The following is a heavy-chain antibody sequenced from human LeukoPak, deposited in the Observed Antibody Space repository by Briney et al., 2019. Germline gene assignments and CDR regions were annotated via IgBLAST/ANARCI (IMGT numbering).Heavy chain of an antibody. CDR3: ARDWVVPAAIPGGLYYYYGMGV. Sequence: ASVKVSCKASGYTFTSYGISWVRQAPGQGLEWMGWISAYNGNTNYAQKLQGRVTMTTDTSTSTAYMELRSLRSDDTAVYYCARDWVVPAAIPGGLYYYYGMGVWGQGTTVTVSS. V-gene: IGHV1-18*01. J-gene: IGHJ6*02. CDR2: ISAYNGNT. D-gene: IGHD2-2*01. CDR1: GYTFTSYG.